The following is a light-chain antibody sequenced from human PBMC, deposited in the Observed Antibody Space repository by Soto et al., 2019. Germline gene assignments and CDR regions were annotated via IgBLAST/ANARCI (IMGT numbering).Light chain of an antibody. CDR3: QWRGKWPLS. CDR2: GAS. CDR1: QSVSSY. J-gene: IGKJ4*01. Sequence: EIVTTQSPATLSVSPGERATHYCRASQSVSSYLAWYQQKRGQAPRLLIHGASNRATGIPARFSGSGSGTDFTLTISSLEPEDFAVYYCQWRGKWPLSFGGGTKVDIK. V-gene: IGKV3-11*01.